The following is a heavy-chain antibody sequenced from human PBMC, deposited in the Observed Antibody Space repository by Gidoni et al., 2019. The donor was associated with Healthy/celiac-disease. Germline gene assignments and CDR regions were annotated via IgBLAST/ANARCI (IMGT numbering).Heavy chain of an antibody. Sequence: QVQLVESGGGLVKPGGSLRLSWDASGFPFMDYSMSWIRQDPGQGLEWVSYISSSSSYTNYADSVKGRFTISRDNAKNSLYLQMNSLRAEDTAVYYCASGAAAGELWRYYYYMDVWGKGTTVTVSS. CDR1: GFPFMDYS. CDR2: ISSSSSYT. D-gene: IGHD6-13*01. J-gene: IGHJ6*03. V-gene: IGHV3-11*06. CDR3: ASGAAAGELWRYYYYMDV.